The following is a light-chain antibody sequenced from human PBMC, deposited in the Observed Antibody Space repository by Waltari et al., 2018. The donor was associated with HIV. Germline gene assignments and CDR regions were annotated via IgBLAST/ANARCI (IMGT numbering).Light chain of an antibody. V-gene: IGKV4-1*01. CDR2: WAS. CDR3: QQYYTTPYT. CDR1: QSVLYSSNNKNY. J-gene: IGKJ2*01. Sequence: DIVMTQSPDSLAVSLGERAPINCKSSQSVLYSSNNKNYLAWYQQKVGQPPKLLIYWASIRESGVPDRFSGSGSGADFTLTISSLQAEDVAVYYCQQYYTTPYTFGQGTKLEI.